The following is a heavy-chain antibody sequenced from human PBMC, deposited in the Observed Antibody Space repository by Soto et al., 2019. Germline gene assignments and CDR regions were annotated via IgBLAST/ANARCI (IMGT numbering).Heavy chain of an antibody. Sequence: GGSLRLSCAASGFTFSSYAMSWVRQAPGKGLEWVSAISGSGGSTYYADSVKGQFTISRDNSKNTLYLQMNSLRAEDTAVYYCAKGYKVLGPQYDILTGLDYWGQGTLVTVSS. CDR2: ISGSGGST. V-gene: IGHV3-23*01. D-gene: IGHD3-9*01. J-gene: IGHJ4*02. CDR1: GFTFSSYA. CDR3: AKGYKVLGPQYDILTGLDY.